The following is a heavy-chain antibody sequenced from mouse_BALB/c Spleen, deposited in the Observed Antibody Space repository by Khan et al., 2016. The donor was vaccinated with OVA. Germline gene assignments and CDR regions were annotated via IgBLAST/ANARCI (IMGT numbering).Heavy chain of an antibody. V-gene: IGHV2-9*02. CDR1: GFSLTSYC. D-gene: IGHD4-1*01. J-gene: IGHJ4*01. CDR3: DSAKGWDNAMDY. Sequence: QVQLEESGPGLVAPSQSLSITCTVSGFSLTSYCVHWVRQPPGQGLEWLGVICAGGSTNYNSALMSRLSIRKDNSKSQVSLKMNSRQTDDEAMDYCDSAKGWDNAMDYWGQGTSVTVSA. CDR2: ICAGGST.